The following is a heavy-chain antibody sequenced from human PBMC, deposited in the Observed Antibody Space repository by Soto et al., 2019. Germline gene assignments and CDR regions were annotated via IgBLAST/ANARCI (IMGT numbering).Heavy chain of an antibody. J-gene: IGHJ4*02. Sequence: EVQLVESGGGLVQPWGSVRLSCAGSGFTFSVSSMHWVRQAPGKGLEWLGRIRSKANNNATIYSESVRGRFIISRDDSQDTMFLQMISLRTEDTAMYYCVIEGAGFGNWGQGTLVTVSS. CDR3: VIEGAGFGN. V-gene: IGHV3-73*01. CDR2: IRSKANNNAT. D-gene: IGHD1-26*01. CDR1: GFTFSVSS.